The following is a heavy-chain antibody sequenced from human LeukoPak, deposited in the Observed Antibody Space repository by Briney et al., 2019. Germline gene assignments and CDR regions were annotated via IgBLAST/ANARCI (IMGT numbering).Heavy chain of an antibody. CDR3: ARAGVGATIDI. CDR2: ISSSSSYI. J-gene: IGHJ3*02. CDR1: RFTFSSYS. Sequence: PGGSLRLSCAASRFTFSSYSMNWVRQAPGKGLEWVSSISSSSSYIYYADSVKGRFTISRDNAKNSLYLQMNSMRAEDTAVYYCARAGVGATIDIWGQGTMVTVSS. V-gene: IGHV3-21*01. D-gene: IGHD1-26*01.